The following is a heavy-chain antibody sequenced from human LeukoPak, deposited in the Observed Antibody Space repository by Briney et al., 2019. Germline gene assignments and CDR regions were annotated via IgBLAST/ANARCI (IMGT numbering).Heavy chain of an antibody. V-gene: IGHV4-59*08. CDR1: GGSISSYY. Sequence: PSETLSLTCTVSGGSISSYYWSWIRQPPGKGLEWIGYIYYTGSTNYNPSLQSRVTISIDTSKNQFSLKLNSVTAADTAVYYCATVRSAAMFYYYYMDVWGKGTAVTVSS. D-gene: IGHD2-2*01. CDR2: IYYTGST. J-gene: IGHJ6*03. CDR3: ATVRSAAMFYYYYMDV.